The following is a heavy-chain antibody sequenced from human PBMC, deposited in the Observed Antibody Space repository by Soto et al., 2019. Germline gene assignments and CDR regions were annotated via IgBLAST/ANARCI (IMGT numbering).Heavy chain of an antibody. Sequence: GGSLRLSCAASGFTFSSYAMSWVRQAPGKGLEWVSAISGSGGSTYYADSVKGRFTISRDNSKNTLYLQMNSLRAEDTAVYYCAKEGYYYDSSGYYCYYGMDVWGQGTTVTVSS. CDR1: GFTFSSYA. V-gene: IGHV3-23*01. CDR2: ISGSGGST. D-gene: IGHD3-22*01. CDR3: AKEGYYYDSSGYYCYYGMDV. J-gene: IGHJ6*02.